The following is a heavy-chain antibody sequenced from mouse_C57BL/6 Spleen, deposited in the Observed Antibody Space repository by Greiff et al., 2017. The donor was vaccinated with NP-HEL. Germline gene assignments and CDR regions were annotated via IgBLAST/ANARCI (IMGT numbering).Heavy chain of an antibody. CDR1: GYTFTSYW. J-gene: IGHJ4*01. CDR2: INPSSGYT. CDR3: ARRWDGYYYAMDY. V-gene: IGHV1-7*01. D-gene: IGHD4-1*01. Sequence: QVQLQQSGAELAKPGASVKLSCKASGYTFTSYWMHWVKQRPGQGLEWIGYINPSSGYTKYNQKFKDKATLTADKSSSTAYMQLSSLTYEDSAVYYCARRWDGYYYAMDYWGQGTSVTVSS.